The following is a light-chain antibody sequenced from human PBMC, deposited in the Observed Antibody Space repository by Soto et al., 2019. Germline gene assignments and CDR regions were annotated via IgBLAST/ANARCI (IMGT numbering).Light chain of an antibody. V-gene: IGLV2-14*01. CDR2: AVS. CDR1: SSDIGGYDY. Sequence: QSALPQPASVSGSPGQSITISCTGTSSDIGGYDYVSWYQQHPGKAPKLVIYAVSNRPSGVSNRFSGSKSGNTASLTISGLQAEDEADYYCNSYTSITTLGVFGGGTKLTVL. J-gene: IGLJ2*01. CDR3: NSYTSITTLGV.